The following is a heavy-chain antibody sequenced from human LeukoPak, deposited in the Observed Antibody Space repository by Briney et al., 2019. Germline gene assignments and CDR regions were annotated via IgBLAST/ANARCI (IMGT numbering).Heavy chain of an antibody. CDR2: ISSSSSYI. V-gene: IGHV3-21*01. D-gene: IGHD3-10*01. Sequence: GGSLRLSCAASGFTFSSYSMNWVRQAPGKGLEWVSSISSSSSYIYYADSVKGRFTISRDNAKNSLYLQMNILRAEDTAVYYCARSITMVRGVRPNWFDPWGQGTLVTVSS. CDR3: ARSITMVRGVRPNWFDP. CDR1: GFTFSSYS. J-gene: IGHJ5*02.